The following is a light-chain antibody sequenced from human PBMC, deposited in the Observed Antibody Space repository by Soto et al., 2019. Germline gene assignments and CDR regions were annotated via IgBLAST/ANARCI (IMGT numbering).Light chain of an antibody. J-gene: IGKJ4*01. V-gene: IGKV1-33*01. CDR1: QDISSF. Sequence: DIQMTQSPSSLSASVGDRVTITCQASQDISSFLNWYQQKPGKAPKLLINDASNLETGVPSRFGGGGSGTDFTFTISSLQPEDIATYYCQQFGNLPLTFGGGTKVEI. CDR3: QQFGNLPLT. CDR2: DAS.